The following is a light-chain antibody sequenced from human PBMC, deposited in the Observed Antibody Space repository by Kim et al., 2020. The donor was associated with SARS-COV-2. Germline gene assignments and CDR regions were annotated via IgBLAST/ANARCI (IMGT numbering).Light chain of an antibody. CDR3: QQYGSPPYT. V-gene: IGKV3-20*01. CDR1: INY. Sequence: INYFGWYLQRPGQAPSLLIYATSTRATGVPDRFSGSGSGTDFTLTINRLNPEDVGVYYCQQYGSPPYTFGQGTKLEIK. J-gene: IGKJ2*01. CDR2: ATS.